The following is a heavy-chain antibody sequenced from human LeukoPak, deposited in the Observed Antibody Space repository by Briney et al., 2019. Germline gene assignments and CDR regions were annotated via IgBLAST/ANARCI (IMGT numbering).Heavy chain of an antibody. V-gene: IGHV3-30-3*02. CDR1: GFTFSSYA. CDR2: ISYDGSNK. Sequence: GGSLRLSCAASGFTFSSYAMHWVRQAPGKGLEWVAVISYDGSNKYYADSVKGRFTISRDNSKNTLYLHMNSLTAEDAAIYYCTKPPLQTCTGVGCSPFDYGGKGTLVTVSP. CDR3: TKPPLQTCTGVGCSPFDY. D-gene: IGHD4-11*01. J-gene: IGHJ4*02.